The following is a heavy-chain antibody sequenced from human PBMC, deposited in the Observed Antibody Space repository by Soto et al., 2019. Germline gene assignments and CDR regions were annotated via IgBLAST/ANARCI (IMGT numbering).Heavy chain of an antibody. CDR2: IYHSGST. D-gene: IGHD2-2*01. CDR1: GGSISSSNW. Sequence: PSETLSLTCAVSGGSISSSNWWSWVRQPPGKGLEWIGEIYHSGSTNYNPSLKSRVTISVDKSKNQFSLKLSSVTAADTAVYYCARESPYCSSTSCYFRYFDYWGQGTLVTVSS. J-gene: IGHJ4*02. CDR3: ARESPYCSSTSCYFRYFDY. V-gene: IGHV4-4*02.